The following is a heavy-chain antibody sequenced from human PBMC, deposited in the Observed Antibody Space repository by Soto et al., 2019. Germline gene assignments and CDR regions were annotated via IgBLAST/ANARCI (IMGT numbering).Heavy chain of an antibody. Sequence: SGPTLVNPTQTLTLTCTFSGFSLSTSGMCVSWIRQPPGKALEWLALIDWDDDKYYSTSLKTRLTISKDTSKNQVVLTMTNMDPVDTATYYCARLISGGYYYYYGMDVWGQGTTVTVSS. V-gene: IGHV2-70*01. J-gene: IGHJ6*02. CDR1: GFSLSTSGMC. D-gene: IGHD3-16*01. CDR2: IDWDDDK. CDR3: ARLISGGYYYYYGMDV.